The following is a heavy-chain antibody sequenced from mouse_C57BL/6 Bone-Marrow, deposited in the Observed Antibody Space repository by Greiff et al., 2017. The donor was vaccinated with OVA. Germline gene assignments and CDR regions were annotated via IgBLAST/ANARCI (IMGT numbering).Heavy chain of an antibody. CDR2: IDPENGDT. CDR1: GFNIKDDY. V-gene: IGHV14-4*01. Sequence: VQLQQSGAELVRPGASVKLSCTASGFNIKDDYMHWVKQRPEQGLEWTGWIDPENGDTEYASKFQGKATITADTSSNTAYLQLSSLTSEDTAVYYCTLAYYKNYWGQGTTLTVSS. CDR3: TLAYYKNY. D-gene: IGHD2-12*01. J-gene: IGHJ2*01.